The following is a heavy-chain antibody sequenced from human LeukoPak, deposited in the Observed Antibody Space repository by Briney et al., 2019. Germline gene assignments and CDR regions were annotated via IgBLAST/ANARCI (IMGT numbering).Heavy chain of an antibody. J-gene: IGHJ4*02. CDR3: ARDEVGYFDY. V-gene: IGHV3-7*01. CDR1: GFTFSRSW. CDR2: IKQDGSEK. Sequence: GGSLRLSCAASGFTFSRSWMTWVRQAPGKGLECVANIKQDGSEKHYVDSAKGRFTISRDNGKNSLYLQMNSLRAEDTAVYYCARDEVGYFDYWGQGTLVTVSS.